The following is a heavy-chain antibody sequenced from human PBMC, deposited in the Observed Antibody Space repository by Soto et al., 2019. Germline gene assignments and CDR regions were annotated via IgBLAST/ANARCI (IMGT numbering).Heavy chain of an antibody. CDR3: ARPIPRWTAAGYDAFDI. CDR2: IYYSGST. J-gene: IGHJ3*02. CDR1: GGSISSSSYY. D-gene: IGHD6-13*01. Sequence: QLQLQESGPGLVKPSETLSLTCTVSGGSISSSSYYWGWIRQPPGKGLEWIGSIYYSGSTYYNPSLKSRVTISVDTSKNQFSLNLSSVTAADTAVYYCARPIPRWTAAGYDAFDIWGQGTMVTVSS. V-gene: IGHV4-39*01.